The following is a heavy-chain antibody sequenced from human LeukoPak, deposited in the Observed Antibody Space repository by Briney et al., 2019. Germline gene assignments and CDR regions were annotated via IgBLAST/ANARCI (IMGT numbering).Heavy chain of an antibody. CDR1: GYTFTGYY. J-gene: IGHJ5*02. CDR2: INPNSGGT. CDR3: ASGVYGDYGRMYNWFDP. Sequence: ASVKVSCKASGYTFTGYYMHWVRQAPGQGLEWMGWINPNSGGTNYAQKFQGRVTMTRDTSISTAYMELSRLRSDDTAVYYCASGVYGDYGRMYNWFDPWGQGTLVTVSS. V-gene: IGHV1-2*02. D-gene: IGHD4-17*01.